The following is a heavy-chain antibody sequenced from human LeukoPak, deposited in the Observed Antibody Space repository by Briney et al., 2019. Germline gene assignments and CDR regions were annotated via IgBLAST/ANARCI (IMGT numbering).Heavy chain of an antibody. CDR2: IYNGGST. J-gene: IGHJ4*02. CDR1: GFSVSTNH. D-gene: IGHD3-16*01. CDR3: ARAHDPGY. Sequence: GGSLRLSCVASGFSVSTNHMSWVRQAPGKGLEWVSVIYNGGSTYYADSVKGRFTISRDNSKNTLYPQMNSLRAEDTAVYYCARAHDPGYWGQGTLVTVSS. V-gene: IGHV3-66*01.